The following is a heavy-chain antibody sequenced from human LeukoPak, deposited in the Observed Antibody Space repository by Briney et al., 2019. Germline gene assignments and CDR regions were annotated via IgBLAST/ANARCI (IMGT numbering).Heavy chain of an antibody. D-gene: IGHD3-10*01. J-gene: IGHJ4*02. CDR2: IIPILGIA. CDR1: GGTFSIYA. V-gene: IGHV1-69*04. Sequence: SVTVSFKASGGTFSIYAISWVRQAPGQGLEWMGRIIPILGIANYAQKFQGRVTITADKSTSTAYMELSSLRSDATAVYYCARDGTMAKQDYWGQGTLVTVSS. CDR3: ARDGTMAKQDY.